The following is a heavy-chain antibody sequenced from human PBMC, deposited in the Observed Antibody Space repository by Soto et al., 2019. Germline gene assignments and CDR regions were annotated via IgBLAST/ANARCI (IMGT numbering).Heavy chain of an antibody. D-gene: IGHD3-22*01. CDR3: ARRKGDYYDSSGYHYYFDY. Sequence: ASVKVSCKASGYTFTGYYMHWLRQAPGQGLEWMGWINTNSGGTKSAQKFQGRVTMTRDTSISTAYMELSRLRSDDTAVYYCARRKGDYYDSSGYHYYFDYWGQGTLVTVSS. CDR1: GYTFTGYY. CDR2: INTNSGGT. J-gene: IGHJ4*02. V-gene: IGHV1-2*02.